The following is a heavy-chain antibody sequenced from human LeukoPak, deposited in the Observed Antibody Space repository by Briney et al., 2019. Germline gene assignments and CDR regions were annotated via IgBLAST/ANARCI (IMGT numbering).Heavy chain of an antibody. V-gene: IGHV3-64*01. J-gene: IGHJ4*02. CDR1: GFTFSSYA. Sequence: GGSLRLSCAASGFTFSSYAMHWVRQAPGKGLEYVSAISSNGGSTYYANSVKGRFTISRDNSKNTLYLQMNSLRAEDTAVYYCAKDNPPHYYDSSGYYRPLDYWGQGTLVTVSS. CDR2: ISSNGGST. D-gene: IGHD3-22*01. CDR3: AKDNPPHYYDSSGYYRPLDY.